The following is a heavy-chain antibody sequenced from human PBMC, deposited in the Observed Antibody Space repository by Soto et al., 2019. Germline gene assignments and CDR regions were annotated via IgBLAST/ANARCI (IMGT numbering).Heavy chain of an antibody. D-gene: IGHD5-12*01. CDR3: AHIDPEIVTVGGHGGFDY. CDR1: GFSLTSGVG. J-gene: IGHJ4*02. Sequence: QITLKESGPTLVRPPQTLTLTCTFSGFSLTSGVGVGWIRQPPGKALEWLALIYWDDDKRYSPSLKNRLTITKDTSKNPVVLTMTNVGPVDTATDCCAHIDPEIVTVGGHGGFDYWGQGTLVTVSS. V-gene: IGHV2-5*02. CDR2: IYWDDDK.